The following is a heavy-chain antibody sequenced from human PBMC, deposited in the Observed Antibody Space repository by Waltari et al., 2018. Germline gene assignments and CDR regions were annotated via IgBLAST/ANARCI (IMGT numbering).Heavy chain of an antibody. Sequence: QVQLQESGPGLVKPWETLSLTCTVSGYSISSGYYWVWIRQSPGTGLECVGSLYHTGSTYYNPSLESRITLSVDASKNQFSLKVRSVTAADTAMYYCARAVGLHDYYFDYWGQGILVTVSS. V-gene: IGHV4-38-2*02. D-gene: IGHD3-10*01. CDR3: ARAVGLHDYYFDY. CDR1: GYSISSGYY. J-gene: IGHJ4*02. CDR2: LYHTGST.